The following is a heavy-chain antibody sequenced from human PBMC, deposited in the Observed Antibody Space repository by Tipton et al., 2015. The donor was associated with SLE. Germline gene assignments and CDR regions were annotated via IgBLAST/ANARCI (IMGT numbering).Heavy chain of an antibody. D-gene: IGHD3-3*01. J-gene: IGHJ3*01. Sequence: SLRLSCAASGFTFRNYGMHWVRQAPGKGLEWVANIKPEGTEKYYVDSLKGRFTISRDNARNLLYLQMNNLRDEDTAVYYCARGDFWSGQYIDAFDVWGQGTMVTVSS. V-gene: IGHV3-7*01. CDR1: GFTFRNYG. CDR2: IKPEGTEK. CDR3: ARGDFWSGQYIDAFDV.